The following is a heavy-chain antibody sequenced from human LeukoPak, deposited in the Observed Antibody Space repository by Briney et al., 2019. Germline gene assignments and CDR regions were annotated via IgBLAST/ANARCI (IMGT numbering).Heavy chain of an antibody. D-gene: IGHD3-22*01. CDR3: ARQYYYDSSGDFDY. CDR1: GSIFTSYW. J-gene: IGHJ4*02. V-gene: IGHV5-51*01. CDR2: IYPGDSDT. Sequence: GESLKISCKGSGSIFTSYWIGWVRQMPGKGLEWMGIIYPGDSDTRYSPSFQGQVTISADKSISTAYLQWSSLKASDTAMYYCARQYYYDSSGDFDYWGQGTLVTVSS.